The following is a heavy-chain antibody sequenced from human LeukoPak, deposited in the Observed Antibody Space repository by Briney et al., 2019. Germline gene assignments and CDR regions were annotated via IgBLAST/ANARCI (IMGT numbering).Heavy chain of an antibody. CDR2: IYTSGST. CDR3: ARGPMIVPAARAYYYYYMGV. J-gene: IGHJ6*03. CDR1: GGSISSYY. V-gene: IGHV4-4*07. D-gene: IGHD2-2*01. Sequence: ASETRSLTCTVSGGSISSYYWSWIRQPAGKGLEWIGRIYTSGSTNYNPSLKSRVTMSVDTSKNQFSLKLSSVTTADTAVPYCARGPMIVPAARAYYYYYMGVWGKGTTVTVSS.